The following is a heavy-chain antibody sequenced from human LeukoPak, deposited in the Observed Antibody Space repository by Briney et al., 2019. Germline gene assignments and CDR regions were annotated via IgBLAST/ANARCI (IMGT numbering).Heavy chain of an antibody. Sequence: GGSLRLSCAASGFTFRSYGMSWVRQAPGKGLEWVSAISGSAGTTYYADSVKGRFTISRDNAKNSLYLQMNSLRAEDTAVYYCAREDATALDYWGQGTLVTVSS. D-gene: IGHD4-17*01. CDR3: AREDATALDY. J-gene: IGHJ4*02. CDR1: GFTFRSYG. CDR2: ISGSAGTT. V-gene: IGHV3-23*01.